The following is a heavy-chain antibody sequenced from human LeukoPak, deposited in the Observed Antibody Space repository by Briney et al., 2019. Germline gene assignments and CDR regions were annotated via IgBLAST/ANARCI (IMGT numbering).Heavy chain of an antibody. Sequence: GGSLRLSCAASGFTFSSYGMHWVRQAPGKGLEWVAVISYDGSNKYYADSVKGRFTISRDNSKNTLYLRMNSLRAEDTAVYYCAKHSSSSSGMDVWGQGTTVTVSS. J-gene: IGHJ6*02. CDR3: AKHSSSSSGMDV. D-gene: IGHD6-13*01. V-gene: IGHV3-30*18. CDR2: ISYDGSNK. CDR1: GFTFSSYG.